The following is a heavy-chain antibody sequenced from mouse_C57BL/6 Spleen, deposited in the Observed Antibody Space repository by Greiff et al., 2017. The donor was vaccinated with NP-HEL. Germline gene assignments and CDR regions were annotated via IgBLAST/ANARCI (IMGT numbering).Heavy chain of an antibody. Sequence: EVKLLESGGGLVQPGGSMKLSCVASGFTFSNYWMNWVRQSPEKGLEWVAQIRLKSDNYATHYAESVKGRFTISRDDSKSSVYLQMNNLRAEDTGIYYCTDDSSLMDYWGQGTSVTVSS. D-gene: IGHD2-4*01. J-gene: IGHJ4*01. CDR2: IRLKSDNYAT. CDR1: GFTFSNYW. V-gene: IGHV6-3*01. CDR3: TDDSSLMDY.